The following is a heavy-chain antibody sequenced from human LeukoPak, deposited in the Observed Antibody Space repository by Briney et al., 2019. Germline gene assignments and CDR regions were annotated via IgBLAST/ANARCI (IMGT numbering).Heavy chain of an antibody. CDR1: GFTFSNYW. CDR3: AGGPSTGYKTAFFDS. Sequence: GGSLRLSCAASGFTFSNYWMSWVCQAPGKGLEWVANIKEDGSEKYYVDSVKGRFTISRDDAKNSLYLQMNSLRAEDTAVYYCAGGPSTGYKTAFFDSWGQGTLVTVSS. V-gene: IGHV3-7*05. J-gene: IGHJ4*02. CDR2: IKEDGSEK. D-gene: IGHD5-24*01.